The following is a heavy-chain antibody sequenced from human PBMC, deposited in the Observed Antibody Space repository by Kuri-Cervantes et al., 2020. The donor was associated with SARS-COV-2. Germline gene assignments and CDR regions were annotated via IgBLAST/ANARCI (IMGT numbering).Heavy chain of an antibody. CDR1: GYSFTSYW. CDR2: IYPGDSDT. V-gene: IGHV5-51*01. D-gene: IGHD6-13*01. J-gene: IGHJ3*02. CDR3: ASTIGRYSSSWYAFDI. Sequence: KVSCKGSGYSFTSYWIGWVRQMPGKGLEWMGIIYPGDSDTRYSPSFKGQVTISADKSISTAYLQWSSLRASDTAMYYCASTIGRYSSSWYAFDIWGQGTMVTVSS.